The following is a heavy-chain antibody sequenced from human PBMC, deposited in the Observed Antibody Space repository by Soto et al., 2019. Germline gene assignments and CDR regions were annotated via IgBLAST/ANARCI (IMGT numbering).Heavy chain of an antibody. CDR2: IYYSGST. Sequence: QVQLQESGPGLVKPSETLSLTCTVSGGSISSYYWSWIRQPPGKGLEWIGYIYYSGSTNYNPSLKSRVTISVDTSKNQFSLKLSCVTAADTAVYYCARGYYYGSGSYRFDYWGQGTLVTVSS. J-gene: IGHJ4*02. CDR1: GGSISSYY. D-gene: IGHD3-10*01. V-gene: IGHV4-59*08. CDR3: ARGYYYGSGSYRFDY.